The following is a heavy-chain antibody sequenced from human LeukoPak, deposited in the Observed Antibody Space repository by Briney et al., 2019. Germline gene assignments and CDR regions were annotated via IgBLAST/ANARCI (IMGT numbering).Heavy chain of an antibody. Sequence: ASLKVSSKASGYTFTGYYMHWVRQAPGQGLEWMGWISPNSGGTNYAQKFQGRVTMTRDTSISTAYMELSRLRSDDTAVYYCAREGTADLYYYYYYMDVWGKGTTVTISS. D-gene: IGHD1-1*01. J-gene: IGHJ6*03. V-gene: IGHV1-2*02. CDR1: GYTFTGYY. CDR2: ISPNSGGT. CDR3: AREGTADLYYYYYYMDV.